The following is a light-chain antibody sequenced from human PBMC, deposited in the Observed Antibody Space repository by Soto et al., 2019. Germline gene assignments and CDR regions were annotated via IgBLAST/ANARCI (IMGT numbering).Light chain of an antibody. CDR3: HQYKSSWK. CDR2: KAS. V-gene: IGKV1-5*03. J-gene: IGKJ1*01. Sequence: EIEMTQSPATGSGWAVGIVRRGFLASQSISSWLAWYQQKPAKAPKLLIYKASSFHSGAPSRFSGSGSGTEFTLTIRRLPTDDFATYYCHQYKSSWKFGHGTKVDIK. CDR1: QSISSW.